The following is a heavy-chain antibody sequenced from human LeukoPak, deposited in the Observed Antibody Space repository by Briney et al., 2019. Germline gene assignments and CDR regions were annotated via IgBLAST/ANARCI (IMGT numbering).Heavy chain of an antibody. D-gene: IGHD3-22*01. Sequence: PGGSLRLSCAASGFSFNEYAMHWVRQAPGKGLEWVSGINWNSGSIGYADSVKGRFTTSRDNANNSLYLQMNSLRAEDTALYYCARDDRPSWYYYDSSGYSPFDYWGQGTLVTVSS. CDR2: INWNSGSI. CDR1: GFSFNEYA. J-gene: IGHJ4*02. V-gene: IGHV3-9*01. CDR3: ARDDRPSWYYYDSSGYSPFDY.